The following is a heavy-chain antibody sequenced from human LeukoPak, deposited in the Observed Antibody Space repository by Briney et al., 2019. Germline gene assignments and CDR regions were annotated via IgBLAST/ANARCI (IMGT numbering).Heavy chain of an antibody. D-gene: IGHD2-2*01. CDR1: GYTLTELS. V-gene: IGHV1-24*01. CDR3: AREGYCSSTSCAIDY. CDR2: FDPEDGET. J-gene: IGHJ4*02. Sequence: ASVKVSCKVSGYTLTELSMHWVRQAPGKGLEWMGGFDPEDGETIYAQKFQGRVTMTEDTSTDTAYMELSSLRSEGTAVYYCAREGYCSSTSCAIDYWGQGTLATVSS.